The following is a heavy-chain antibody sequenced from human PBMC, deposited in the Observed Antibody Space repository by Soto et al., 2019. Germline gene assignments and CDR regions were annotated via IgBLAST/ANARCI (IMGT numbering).Heavy chain of an antibody. J-gene: IGHJ4*02. CDR2: ISGSGGST. Sequence: PGGSLRLSCAASGFTFSSYAMSWVRQAPGKGLEWVSAISGSGGSTYYADSVKGRFTISRDNSKNTLYLQMNSLRAEDTAVYYCAKDXGTDYYDSSCYPPTFDYWGQRTLVTVSS. D-gene: IGHD3-22*01. CDR3: AKDXGTDYYDSSCYPPTFDY. V-gene: IGHV3-23*01. CDR1: GFTFSSYA.